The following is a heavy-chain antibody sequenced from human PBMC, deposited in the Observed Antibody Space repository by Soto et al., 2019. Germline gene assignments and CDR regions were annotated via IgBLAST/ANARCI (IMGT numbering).Heavy chain of an antibody. D-gene: IGHD1-1*01. CDR1: GHTLSELS. V-gene: IGHV1-24*01. J-gene: IGHJ4*02. Sequence: QVQLVQSGAEVKKPGASVKVTCKVSGHTLSELSMHWVRQAPGKGPEWMGGFDPEDGETISAQEFQGRVTMTEDTSTDSTYMELSSLRSEDTAVYYCAAGGTRWLHSPFDYWGQGTLVTISS. CDR2: FDPEDGET. CDR3: AAGGTRWLHSPFDY.